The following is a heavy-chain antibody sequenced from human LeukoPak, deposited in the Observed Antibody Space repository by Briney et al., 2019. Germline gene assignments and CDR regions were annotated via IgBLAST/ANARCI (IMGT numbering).Heavy chain of an antibody. D-gene: IGHD5-18*01. J-gene: IGHJ5*02. CDR3: ATVGYSYGEFWFDP. CDR2: FDPEDGET. V-gene: IGHV1-24*01. Sequence: GASVKVSCKVSGYTLTELSMHWVRQAPGKGLEWMGGFDPEDGETIYAQKFQGRVTMTEDTSTDTAYMELSSLRSEDTAVYYCATVGYSYGEFWFDPWGQGTLVTVSS. CDR1: GYTLTELS.